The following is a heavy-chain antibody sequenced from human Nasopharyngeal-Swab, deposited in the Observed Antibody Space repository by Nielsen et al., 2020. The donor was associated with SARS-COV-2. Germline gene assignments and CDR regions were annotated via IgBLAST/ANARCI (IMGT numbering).Heavy chain of an antibody. D-gene: IGHD2-2*01. CDR1: GYTFNNYY. J-gene: IGHJ6*02. V-gene: IGHV1-46*02. Sequence: ASVKVTCNASGYTFNNYYIHWVRQAPGHGLEWMGMINPGSGGTTYAQKFQGRVTMTRDKSTSTVFMDLSSLRSEDTAVYYCARRGRCSGSSCDMDVWGQGTTVTVSS. CDR3: ARRGRCSGSSCDMDV. CDR2: INPGSGGT.